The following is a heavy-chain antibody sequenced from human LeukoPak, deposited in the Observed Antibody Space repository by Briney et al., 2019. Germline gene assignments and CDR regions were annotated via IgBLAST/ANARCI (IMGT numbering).Heavy chain of an antibody. CDR1: GFTFSGYA. D-gene: IGHD3-10*01. Sequence: PGGSLRLSCAASGFTFSGYAMSWVRQAPGKGLEWVSIISGSGGSIYYADSVKGRFTISRDSSKNTLYLQMNSLRAEDTGVYYCAKKIDSGSYPLDYWGQGTLVTISS. J-gene: IGHJ4*02. CDR3: AKKIDSGSYPLDY. CDR2: ISGSGGSI. V-gene: IGHV3-23*01.